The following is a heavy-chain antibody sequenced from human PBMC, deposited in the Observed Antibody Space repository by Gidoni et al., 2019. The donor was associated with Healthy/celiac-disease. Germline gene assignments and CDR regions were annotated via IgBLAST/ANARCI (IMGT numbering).Heavy chain of an antibody. D-gene: IGHD3-10*01. Sequence: VKLRFTISRDNSKNTLYLQMNSLRAEDTAVYYCARVGGVNFDYWGQGTLVTVSS. V-gene: IGHV3-64*04. CDR3: ARVGGVNFDY. J-gene: IGHJ4*02.